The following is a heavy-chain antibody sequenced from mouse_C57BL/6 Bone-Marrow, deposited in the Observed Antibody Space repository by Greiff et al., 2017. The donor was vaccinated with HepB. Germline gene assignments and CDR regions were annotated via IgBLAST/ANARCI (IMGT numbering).Heavy chain of an antibody. D-gene: IGHD1-3*01. CDR1: GFTFSSYA. J-gene: IGHJ2*01. CDR2: ISDGGSYT. CDR3: ARYNPGFDY. V-gene: IGHV5-4*01. Sequence: EVQGVESGGGLVKPGGSLKLSCAASGFTFSSYAMSWVRQTPEKRLEWVATISDGGSYTYYPDNVKGRFTISRDNAKNNLYLQMSHLKSEDTAMYYCARYNPGFDYWGQGTTLTVSS.